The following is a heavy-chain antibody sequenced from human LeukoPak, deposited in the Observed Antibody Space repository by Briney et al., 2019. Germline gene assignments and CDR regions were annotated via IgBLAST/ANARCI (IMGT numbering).Heavy chain of an antibody. D-gene: IGHD3-9*01. CDR1: GFTFSSYW. Sequence: GGSLRLSCAASGFTFSSYWMSWVRQAPGKGLEWVANIKQDGSEKYYVDSVKGRFTISRDNSKNTLYLQMNSLRAEDTAVYYCAKSYVLRYFDWLSGDDYWGQGTLVTVSS. CDR3: AKSYVLRYFDWLSGDDY. CDR2: IKQDGSEK. J-gene: IGHJ4*02. V-gene: IGHV3-7*01.